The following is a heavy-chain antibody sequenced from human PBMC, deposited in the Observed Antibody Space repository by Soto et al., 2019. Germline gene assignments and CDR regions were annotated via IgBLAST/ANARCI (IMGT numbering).Heavy chain of an antibody. D-gene: IGHD6-13*01. J-gene: IGHJ4*02. CDR3: ARVAHSSSWPFDY. Sequence: GGSLRLSCAASGFTFSNYAVTWLRQAPGKGLEWVSTISGSGGSTYYADSVKGRFTISRDNSKNTLYLQMNSLTAEDTAANCYARVAHSSSWPFDYWGPGTLVTDSS. CDR2: ISGSGGST. CDR1: GFTFSNYA. V-gene: IGHV3-23*01.